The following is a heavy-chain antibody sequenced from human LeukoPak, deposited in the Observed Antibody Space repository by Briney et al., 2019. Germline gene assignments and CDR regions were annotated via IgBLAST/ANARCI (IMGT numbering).Heavy chain of an antibody. CDR3: ARDSTPYSSGWYRDAFDI. CDR1: GYTFTSYY. V-gene: IGHV1-46*01. D-gene: IGHD6-19*01. Sequence: ASVKVSCKASGYTFTSYYMHWVRQAPGQGLEWMGIINPSGGSTSYAQKFQGRVTMTRDTSTSTVYMELSSVTAADTAVYYCARDSTPYSSGWYRDAFDIWGQGTMDTVSS. J-gene: IGHJ3*02. CDR2: INPSGGST.